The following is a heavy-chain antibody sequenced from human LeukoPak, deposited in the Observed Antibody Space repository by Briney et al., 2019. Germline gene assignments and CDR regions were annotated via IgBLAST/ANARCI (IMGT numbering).Heavy chain of an antibody. J-gene: IGHJ3*02. CDR1: GGSISSGGYY. CDR2: IYYSGST. V-gene: IGHV4-39*02. D-gene: IGHD2-2*02. CDR3: ARESPVCSSTSCYRSDAFDI. Sequence: SQTLSLTCTVSGGSISSGGYYWSWIRQPPGKGLEWIGSIYYSGSTYYNPSLKSRVTISVDTSKNQFSLKLSSVTAADTAVYYCARESPVCSSTSCYRSDAFDIWGQGTMVTVSS.